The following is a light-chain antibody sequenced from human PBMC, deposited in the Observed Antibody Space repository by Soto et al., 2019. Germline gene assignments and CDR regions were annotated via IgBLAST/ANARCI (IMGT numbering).Light chain of an antibody. CDR1: QTISRW. CDR2: AAS. Sequence: DIQMTQSPSTLSASVGDTATITCRANQTISRWLAWYQQKPGKAPKLLIYAASTLQSGVPSRFSGSGSGTDFTLTISCLQSEDFATYSCQQYYSYPRTFGQGTKGDIK. V-gene: IGKV1-5*01. CDR3: QQYYSYPRT. J-gene: IGKJ1*01.